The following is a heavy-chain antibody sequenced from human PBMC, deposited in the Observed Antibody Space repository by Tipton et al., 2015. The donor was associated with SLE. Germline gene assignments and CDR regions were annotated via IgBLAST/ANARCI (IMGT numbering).Heavy chain of an antibody. D-gene: IGHD3-10*01. J-gene: IGHJ2*01. CDR3: AREDLEDGETLYWHFDL. CDR1: GGSFSGYS. CDR2: INHSGST. V-gene: IGHV4-34*01. Sequence: LRLSCAVYGGSFSGYSWSWIRQPPGKGLEWIGEINHSGSTNYNPSLKSRVTISLDTSRNQFSLELNSVTPEDTAVYYCAREDLEDGETLYWHFDLWGRGTLVTVSS.